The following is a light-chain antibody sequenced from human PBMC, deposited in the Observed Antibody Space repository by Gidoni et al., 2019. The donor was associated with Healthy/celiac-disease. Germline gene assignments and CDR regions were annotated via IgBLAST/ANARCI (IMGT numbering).Light chain of an antibody. CDR1: QSVSSSY. V-gene: IGKV3-20*01. Sequence: EIVWTQSPGTLSLSPGERATLSCRASQSVSSSYLAWYQQKPGQAPRLLIYDASRRATGIPDRFSGSGSGTDFTLTISRLEPEDFAVYYCQQYGSSGVTFGGGTKVEIK. J-gene: IGKJ4*01. CDR2: DAS. CDR3: QQYGSSGVT.